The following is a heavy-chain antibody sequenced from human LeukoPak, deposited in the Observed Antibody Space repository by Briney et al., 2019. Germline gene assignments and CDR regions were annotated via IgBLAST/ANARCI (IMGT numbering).Heavy chain of an antibody. J-gene: IGHJ4*02. V-gene: IGHV4-39*07. CDR2: IYHSGST. Sequence: SETLSLTCTVSGGSISSNTYYWGWIRQPPGKGLEWIGSIYHSGSTYYNPSLKGRVTISVDTSKNQFSLKLSSVTAADTAVYYCGRATSNFFDYWGQGTLVTVSS. CDR3: GRATSNFFDY. D-gene: IGHD2-8*01. CDR1: GGSISSNTYY.